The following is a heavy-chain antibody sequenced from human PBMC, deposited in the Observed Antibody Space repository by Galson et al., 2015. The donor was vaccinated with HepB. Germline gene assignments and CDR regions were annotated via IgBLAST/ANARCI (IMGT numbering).Heavy chain of an antibody. CDR1: GFTFSGSA. Sequence: SLRLSCAAPGFTFSGSAMHWVRQASGKGLEWVGRIRSKANSYATAYAASVKGRFTISRDDSKNTAYLQMNSLKTEDAAVYYCTRQIGGSSGWYYYYYMDVWGKGTTVTVSS. CDR3: TRQIGGSSGWYYYYYMDV. D-gene: IGHD6-19*01. V-gene: IGHV3-73*01. J-gene: IGHJ6*03. CDR2: IRSKANSYAT.